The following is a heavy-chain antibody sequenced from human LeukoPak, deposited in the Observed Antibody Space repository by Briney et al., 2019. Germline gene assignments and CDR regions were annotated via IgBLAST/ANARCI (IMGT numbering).Heavy chain of an antibody. J-gene: IGHJ4*02. CDR3: ARQGGDNGYYYFDF. CDR1: GGSIRSSHYY. V-gene: IGHV4-39*01. Sequence: PSETLSLTCSVSGGSIRSSHYYWGRIRQPPGQGLEWIASVYYSGSTYYTPSLRSRVTISIDTSKNQFPLKLTSVTAADTAVFYCARQGGDNGYYYFDFWGQGTLVTVSS. D-gene: IGHD4-17*01. CDR2: VYYSGST.